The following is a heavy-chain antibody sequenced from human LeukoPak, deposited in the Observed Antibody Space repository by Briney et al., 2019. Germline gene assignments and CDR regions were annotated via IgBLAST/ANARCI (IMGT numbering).Heavy chain of an antibody. D-gene: IGHD3-10*01. CDR1: GFTFSTYG. V-gene: IGHV3-33*06. J-gene: IGHJ4*02. Sequence: GGSLRLSCAASGFTFSTYGMHWVRQAPGKGLEWVAIIWYDGNNKYYADSVKGRFTISRDNSKNTMYVQMNSLRDDDTAVYFCAKGSGSGTHLPSARFDYWGQGTTVTVSS. CDR3: AKGSGSGTHLPSARFDY. CDR2: IWYDGNNK.